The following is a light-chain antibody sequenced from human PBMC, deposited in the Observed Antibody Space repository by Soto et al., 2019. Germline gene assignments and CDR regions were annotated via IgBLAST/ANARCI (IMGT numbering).Light chain of an antibody. CDR2: EDS. V-gene: IGLV2-23*01. J-gene: IGLJ1*01. CDR3: CSYAGTV. Sequence: QSALTQPASVSGSPGQSITISCTGISSDVDTYNLVSWYQQHPGKAPKLVIYEDSKRPSGVSNRFSGSKSGNTASLTISGLQAEDEADYYCCSYAGTVFGSGTKLTVL. CDR1: SSDVDTYNL.